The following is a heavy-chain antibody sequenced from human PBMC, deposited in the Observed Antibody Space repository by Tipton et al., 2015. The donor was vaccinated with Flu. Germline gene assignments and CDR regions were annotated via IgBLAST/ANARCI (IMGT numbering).Heavy chain of an antibody. V-gene: IGHV4-34*01. CDR1: GGSFSGYY. J-gene: IGHJ4*02. D-gene: IGHD2-15*01. CDR3: ARGVVVAAPLDY. CDR2: INHSGST. Sequence: TLSLTCAVYGGSFSGYYWSWIRQPPGKGLEWIGEINHSGSTNYNPSLKSRVTISVDTSKNQFSLKLSSVTAADTAVYYCARGVVVAAPLDYWGQGTLVTVSS.